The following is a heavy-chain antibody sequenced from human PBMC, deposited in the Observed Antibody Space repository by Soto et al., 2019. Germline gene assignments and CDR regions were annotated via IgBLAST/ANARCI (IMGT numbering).Heavy chain of an antibody. Sequence: QGQLLQSGDEVKKPGASVRVSCRASGYDFTSYGISWVRQAPGQGLEWVSWISAYNGKRDTAQKWQGRVTMTLDTSTDTAHMELGDLTSADTAVYYCARGRIVASIHDAFESWGQGTMVAVSS. D-gene: IGHD2-21*01. CDR3: ARGRIVASIHDAFES. CDR1: GYDFTSYG. CDR2: ISAYNGKR. V-gene: IGHV1-18*01. J-gene: IGHJ3*02.